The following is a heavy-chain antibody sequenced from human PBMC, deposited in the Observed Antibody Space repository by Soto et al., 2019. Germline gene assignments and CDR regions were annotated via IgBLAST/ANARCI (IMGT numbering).Heavy chain of an antibody. D-gene: IGHD2-15*01. Sequence: ASVKVSCKTSGYTFTDYYTHWVRQAPGQGLEWMGWMNPKSGGAYFAQKFQGRVTLTRDTSIGTAYIEVNSLTSDDTAVYFCTRENIEKSDGLYDAFDIWGQGTTVTV. V-gene: IGHV1-2*02. CDR1: GYTFTDYY. J-gene: IGHJ3*02. CDR2: MNPKSGGA. CDR3: TRENIEKSDGLYDAFDI.